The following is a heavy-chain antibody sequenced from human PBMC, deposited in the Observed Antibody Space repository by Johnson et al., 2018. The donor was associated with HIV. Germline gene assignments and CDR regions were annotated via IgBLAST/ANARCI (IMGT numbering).Heavy chain of an antibody. CDR3: AKAYCPGCDAFDI. CDR1: EFIFSSYS. D-gene: IGHD2-21*01. Sequence: VQLVESGGGVVQPGGSLRLSCAASEFIFSSYSMHWVRQAPGKGLEWVAVISYDGHNEYYADSVEGRFTVSRDNSKNTLYLQMDSLRTEDTGVYYCAKAYCPGCDAFDIWGQGTMVTVSS. CDR2: ISYDGHNE. J-gene: IGHJ3*02. V-gene: IGHV3-30*04.